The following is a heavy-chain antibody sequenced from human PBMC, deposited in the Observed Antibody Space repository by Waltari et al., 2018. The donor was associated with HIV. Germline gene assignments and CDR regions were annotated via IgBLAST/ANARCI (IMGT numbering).Heavy chain of an antibody. CDR2: GRAEKGLDWVGRVYSSGTT. CDR1: GGFIASGGYF. D-gene: IGHD2-21*01. Sequence: QVQLRGSGPGLVKPSQTLSLTCTISGGFIASGGYFWSWIRQPAGQGLDWIGRAEKGLDWVGRVYSSGTTNYNPALKSRVSILIDRSKNQFSLNLASVTAADTAVYYCARGGDRTPEYFDYWDQGTLVTVSS. V-gene: IGHV4-61*02. CDR3: ARGGDRTPEYFDY. J-gene: IGHJ4*02.